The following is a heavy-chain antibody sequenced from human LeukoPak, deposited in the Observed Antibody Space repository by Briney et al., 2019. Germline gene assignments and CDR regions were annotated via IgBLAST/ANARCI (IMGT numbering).Heavy chain of an antibody. Sequence: ASVKVSCKASGFTFTNYAIQWVRQAPGQRLEWMGWINAGNGKTKYSQKFQGRVTITRDTSANTAYMDLSSLRSEDTAVYYCARGIWTATCVQYYLDYWGQGTLVTVSS. D-gene: IGHD3/OR15-3a*01. CDR1: GFTFTNYA. J-gene: IGHJ4*02. CDR2: INAGNGKT. CDR3: ARGIWTATCVQYYLDY. V-gene: IGHV1-3*01.